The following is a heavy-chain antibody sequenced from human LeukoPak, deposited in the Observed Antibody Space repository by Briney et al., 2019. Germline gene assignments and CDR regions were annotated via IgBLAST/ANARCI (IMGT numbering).Heavy chain of an antibody. V-gene: IGHV4-59*08. CDR3: ARNERGAENLDY. CDR1: GASISIDY. D-gene: IGHD1-1*01. CDR2: LSYSGRT. J-gene: IGHJ4*02. Sequence: SETLSLTCTVSGASISIDYGIGIRQPPGKGLECIGYLSYSGRTNHNPSLKCRVTISADTSKNQFSLKLPSVTAADTAVYYCARNERGAENLDYWGQGTLVTVSS.